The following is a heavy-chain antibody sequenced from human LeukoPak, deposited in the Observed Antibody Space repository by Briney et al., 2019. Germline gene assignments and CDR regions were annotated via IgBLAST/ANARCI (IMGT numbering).Heavy chain of an antibody. CDR1: GGSISSYY. J-gene: IGHJ3*01. V-gene: IGHV4-59*12. D-gene: IGHD3-16*01. CDR3: ARDAGLSHFDV. CDR2: IYHSGNI. Sequence: SETLSLTCTVSGGSISSYYWSWIRQPPGKGLEWIANIYHSGNIYYNPSLQSRVTLSLDTSNNQFSLKLNSVTAADTAVYYCARDAGLSHFDVWGQGTVVTVSS.